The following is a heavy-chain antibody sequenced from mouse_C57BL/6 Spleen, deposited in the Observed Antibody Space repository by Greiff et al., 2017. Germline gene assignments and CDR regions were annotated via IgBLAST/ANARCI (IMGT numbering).Heavy chain of an antibody. J-gene: IGHJ4*01. CDR3: ARVRGSYAMDY. CDR2: INYDGSST. Sequence: EVQVVESEGGLVQPGSSMKLSCTASGFTFSDYYMAWVRQVPEKGLEWVANINYDGSSTYYLDSLKSRFIISRDNAKNILYLQMSSLKSEDTATYYCARVRGSYAMDYWGQGTSVTVSS. V-gene: IGHV5-16*01. CDR1: GFTFSDYY.